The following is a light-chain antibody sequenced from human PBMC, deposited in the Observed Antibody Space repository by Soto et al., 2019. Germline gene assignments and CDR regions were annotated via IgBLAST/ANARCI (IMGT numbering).Light chain of an antibody. CDR2: RDS. CDR1: NIGSKN. CDR3: QVWDSSTVV. Sequence: SYELTQPLSVSVALGQTARITCGGNNIGSKNVHGYQQKPGQAPVLVIYRDSNRPSGIPERFSGSNSGNTATLTISRVQAGDEADYYCQVWDSSTVVFGGGTKLTVL. J-gene: IGLJ2*01. V-gene: IGLV3-9*01.